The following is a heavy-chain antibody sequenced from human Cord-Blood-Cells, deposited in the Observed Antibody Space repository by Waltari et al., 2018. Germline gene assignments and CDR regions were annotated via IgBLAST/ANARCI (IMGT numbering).Heavy chain of an antibody. CDR2: IYYSGST. CDR3: ARDHGDYLY. D-gene: IGHD4-17*01. CDR1: GGSVSSGSSY. Sequence: QVQLQESGPGLVKPSETLSLTCTVSGGSVSSGSSYWSWIRQPPGKGLEWIGYIYYSGSTNYNPSLKSRVTISVDTSKNQFSLKLSSVTAADTAVYYCARDHGDYLYWGQGTLVTVSS. V-gene: IGHV4-61*01. J-gene: IGHJ4*02.